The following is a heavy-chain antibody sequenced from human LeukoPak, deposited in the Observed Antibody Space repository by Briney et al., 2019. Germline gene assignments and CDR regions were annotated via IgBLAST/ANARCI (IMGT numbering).Heavy chain of an antibody. J-gene: IGHJ4*02. CDR3: ARDEEDYGDFDY. Sequence: GSLRLSCAASGFTVSSNYMSWVRQAPGKGLEWVSVIYSGGSTYYADSVKGRFTISRDNSKNTLYLQMNSLRAEDTAVYYCARDEEDYGDFDYWGQGTLVTVSS. V-gene: IGHV3-66*01. CDR1: GFTVSSNY. CDR2: IYSGGST. D-gene: IGHD4-17*01.